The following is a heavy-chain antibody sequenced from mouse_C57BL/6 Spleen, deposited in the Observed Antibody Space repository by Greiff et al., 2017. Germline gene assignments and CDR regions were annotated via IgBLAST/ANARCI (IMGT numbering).Heavy chain of an antibody. V-gene: IGHV5-9*01. J-gene: IGHJ3*01. Sequence: EVQLKESGGGLVKPGGSLKLSCAASGFTFSSYTMSWVRQTPETRLEWVATISGGGGNTYYPDSVKGRFTISRDNAKNTLYLQMSSLRSEDTALYYCARESPWFAYWGQGTLVTVSA. CDR2: ISGGGGNT. CDR1: GFTFSSYT. CDR3: ARESPWFAY.